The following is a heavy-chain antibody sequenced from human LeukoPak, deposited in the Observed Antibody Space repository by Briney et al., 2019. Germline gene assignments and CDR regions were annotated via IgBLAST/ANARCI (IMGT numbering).Heavy chain of an antibody. CDR3: ARERRAGYCSSTSCQNGNWFDP. CDR1: GGSISSGDYY. J-gene: IGHJ5*02. Sequence: SQTLSLTCTVSGGSISSGDYYWGWIRQPPGKGLERLGYIYYSGSTYYNPFLKSRVTISVDTSKNQFSLKLSSVTAADTAVYYCARERRAGYCSSTSCQNGNWFDPWGQGTLVTVSS. CDR2: IYYSGST. V-gene: IGHV4-30-4*01. D-gene: IGHD2-2*01.